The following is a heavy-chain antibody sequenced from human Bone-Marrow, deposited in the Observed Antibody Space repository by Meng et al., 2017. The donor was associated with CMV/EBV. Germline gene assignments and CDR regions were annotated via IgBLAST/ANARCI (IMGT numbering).Heavy chain of an antibody. D-gene: IGHD3-10*01. Sequence: SETLSLSCSVSGGFISSSCYYWGWFRHPPGKGLEWFGSINYSGSTYYNSFLKSRVTTSVDTSKTQFPLKQTSVTDADTAVYYFARGAEWFGELPDYFDFWGQGKLVTVSS. V-gene: IGHV4-39*06. J-gene: IGHJ4*02. CDR1: GGFISSSCYY. CDR3: ARGAEWFGELPDYFDF. CDR2: INYSGST.